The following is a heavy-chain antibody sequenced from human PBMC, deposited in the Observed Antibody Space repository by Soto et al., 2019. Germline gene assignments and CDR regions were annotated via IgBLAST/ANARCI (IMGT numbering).Heavy chain of an antibody. D-gene: IGHD5-12*01. V-gene: IGHV4-39*01. CDR3: ARHFRMATNTGSYYYYMDV. J-gene: IGHJ6*03. CDR2: IYYSGST. Sequence: SLTCTVSGGSISSSSYYWGWIRQPPGKGLEWIGSIYYSGSTYYNPSLKSRVTISVDTSKNQFSLKLSSVTAADTAVYYCARHFRMATNTGSYYYYMDVWGKGTTVTVSS. CDR1: GGSISSSSYY.